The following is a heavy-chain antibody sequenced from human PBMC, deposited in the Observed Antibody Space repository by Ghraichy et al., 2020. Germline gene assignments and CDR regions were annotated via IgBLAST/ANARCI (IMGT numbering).Heavy chain of an antibody. CDR3: ARGTFDYSREDHGGAFDY. D-gene: IGHD6-13*01. J-gene: IGHJ4*02. Sequence: GSLNISCAASGFTFTTYEMNWVRQSPGKGLEWISYIAGSRDTIYYADSVKGRFTISRDKDSLFLQMNSLRAEDTATYYCARGTFDYSREDHGGAFDYWGQGTLVTVAS. V-gene: IGHV3-48*03. CDR2: IAGSRDTI. CDR1: GFTFTTYE.